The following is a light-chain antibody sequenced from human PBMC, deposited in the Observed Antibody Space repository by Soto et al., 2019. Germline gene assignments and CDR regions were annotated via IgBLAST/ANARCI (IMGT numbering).Light chain of an antibody. J-gene: IGKJ2*01. CDR2: DAS. CDR1: QSISTW. CDR3: QQYNSYSYT. V-gene: IGKV1-5*01. Sequence: DIQMTQSPSTLSASVGDRVTITCRASQSISTWLAWYQQKPGKAPNLLIYDASILESGVPSRFSGSGSGTEFTLTISSLQPDDFATYHCQQYNSYSYTFGQGTKVEIK.